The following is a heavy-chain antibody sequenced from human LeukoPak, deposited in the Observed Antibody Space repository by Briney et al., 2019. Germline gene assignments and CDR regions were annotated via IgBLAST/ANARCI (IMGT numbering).Heavy chain of an antibody. V-gene: IGHV3-15*01. D-gene: IGHD5-18*01. J-gene: IGHJ4*02. CDR1: GFTFSNAC. CDR2: IKGKTDGGTT. Sequence: GGSLRLSCAASGFTFSNACMSWVRQAPGRGLEWVGHIKGKTDGGTTDYAAPVQGRFTISRDDSKNTLFLQMNSLKTEDTVVYYCTTGTWIQLWLADYWGQGTLVTVSS. CDR3: TTGTWIQLWLADY.